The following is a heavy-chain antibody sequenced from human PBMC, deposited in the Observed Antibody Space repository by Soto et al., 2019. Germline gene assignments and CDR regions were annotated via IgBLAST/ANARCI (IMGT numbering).Heavy chain of an antibody. CDR2: VYYSGIT. CDR3: ARDVTIGGFFEP. V-gene: IGHV4-59*01. D-gene: IGHD4-17*01. J-gene: IGHJ5*02. CDR1: GVSISSYY. Sequence: SETLSLTCTVSGVSISSYYWTCIRQPPGKALEWIGYVYYSGITNYNPSLKSRVTMSLDTSKNQFSLKLSSVTAADTAVYYCARDVTIGGFFEPWGQGTMVTVSS.